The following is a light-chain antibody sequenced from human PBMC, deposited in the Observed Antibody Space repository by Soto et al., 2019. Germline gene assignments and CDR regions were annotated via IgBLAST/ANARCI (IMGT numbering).Light chain of an antibody. V-gene: IGLV2-18*02. CDR3: GSYTSSSTYV. CDR1: SSDVGSYNR. Sequence: QSVLNQPPSVSGSPGQSVAISCTGTSSDVGSYNRVSWYQQPPGTAPKVMIYEVSNRPSGVPDRFSGSKSGNTASLTISGPQAEDEADYYRGSYTSSSTYVFGTGTKVTVL. J-gene: IGLJ1*01. CDR2: EVS.